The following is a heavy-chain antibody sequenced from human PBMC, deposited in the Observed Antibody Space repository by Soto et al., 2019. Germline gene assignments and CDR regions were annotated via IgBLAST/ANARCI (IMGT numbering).Heavy chain of an antibody. CDR1: GGSINNSPYF. V-gene: IGHV4-39*02. CDR3: SRRAPEGFDP. Sequence: SETLSLTCTVSGGSINNSPYFWAWIRQPPGKGLEWIGSIDYRGTTYYKSSLKSRVTMSLDTSKNYFALKLASVTAADTAPYYCSRRAPEGFDPWGQGTLVTVSS. J-gene: IGHJ5*02. CDR2: IDYRGTT.